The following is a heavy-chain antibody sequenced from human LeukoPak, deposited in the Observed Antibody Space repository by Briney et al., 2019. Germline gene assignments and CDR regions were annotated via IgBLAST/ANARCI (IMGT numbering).Heavy chain of an antibody. J-gene: IGHJ4*02. D-gene: IGHD3-10*01. V-gene: IGHV1-18*01. CDR3: ARDLYTMVRGVTSPIPSDY. CDR2: ISAYNGNT. CDR1: GYTFTSYG. Sequence: ASVKVSCKASGYTFTSYGISRVRQAPGQGLEWMGWISAYNGNTNYAQKLQGRVTMTTDTSTSTAYMELRSLRSDDTAVYYCARDLYTMVRGVTSPIPSDYWGQGSLVTVSS.